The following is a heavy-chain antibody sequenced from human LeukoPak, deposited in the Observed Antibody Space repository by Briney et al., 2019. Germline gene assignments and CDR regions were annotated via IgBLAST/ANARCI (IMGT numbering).Heavy chain of an antibody. Sequence: GGSLRLSCAASGFTFSSYGMHWVRQAPGKGLEWVAVIWYDGSNKYYADSVKGRFTISRDNSKNTLYLQMNSLRAEDTAVYYCARTDDSSFYTYFDYWGQGTLVTVSS. CDR1: GFTFSSYG. D-gene: IGHD3-22*01. CDR3: ARTDDSSFYTYFDY. J-gene: IGHJ4*02. V-gene: IGHV3-33*01. CDR2: IWYDGSNK.